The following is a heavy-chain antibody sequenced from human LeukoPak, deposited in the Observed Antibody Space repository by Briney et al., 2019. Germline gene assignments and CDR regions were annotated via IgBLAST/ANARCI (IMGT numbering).Heavy chain of an antibody. Sequence: PGGSLRLSCAVSGFTFSSYGMHWVRQAPGKRLEWVAFIRYDGSNKYYADSVKGRFTISRDNSKNTLYLQMNSLRAEDTAVYYCAKDKSLLPFIAAAGYYFDYWGQGTLVTVSS. CDR1: GFTFSSYG. CDR2: IRYDGSNK. CDR3: AKDKSLLPFIAAAGYYFDY. J-gene: IGHJ4*02. D-gene: IGHD6-13*01. V-gene: IGHV3-30*02.